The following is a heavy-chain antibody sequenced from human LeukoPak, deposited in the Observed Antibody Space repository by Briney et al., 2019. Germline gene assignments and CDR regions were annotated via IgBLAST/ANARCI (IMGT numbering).Heavy chain of an antibody. J-gene: IGHJ4*02. Sequence: PGGSLRLSCAASGFTFSSYAMHWVRQAPGKGLEWVAVISYDGSNKYYADSVKGRFTISRDNSKNTLYLQMNSLRAEDTAVYYCARVQGDTAMVTPYYWGQGTLVTVSS. D-gene: IGHD5-18*01. CDR3: ARVQGDTAMVTPYY. CDR1: GFTFSSYA. CDR2: ISYDGSNK. V-gene: IGHV3-30-3*01.